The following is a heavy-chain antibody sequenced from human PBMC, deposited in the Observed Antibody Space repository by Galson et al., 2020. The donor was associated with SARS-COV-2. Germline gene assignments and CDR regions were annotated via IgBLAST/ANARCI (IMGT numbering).Heavy chain of an antibody. V-gene: IGHV1-18*01. D-gene: IGHD3-22*01. CDR2: ISAYNGNT. Sequence: ASVKVSCKASGYTFTSYGISWVRQAPGQGLEWMGWISAYNGNTNYAQKLQGRVTMTTDTSTSTAYMELRSLRSDDTAVYYCARDLGGADYYDSSGYYSFDDWGQGTLVTVSS. J-gene: IGHJ4*02. CDR3: ARDLGGADYYDSSGYYSFDD. CDR1: GYTFTSYG.